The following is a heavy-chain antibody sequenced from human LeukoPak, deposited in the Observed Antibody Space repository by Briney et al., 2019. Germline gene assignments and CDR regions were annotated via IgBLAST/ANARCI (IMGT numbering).Heavy chain of an antibody. J-gene: IGHJ4*02. D-gene: IGHD6-13*01. CDR1: GLTFSSYS. CDR3: ARDRAAAGIPSDY. CDR2: ISSSSSYI. V-gene: IGHV3-21*01. Sequence: PGGSLRLSCAASGLTFSSYSMNWVRQAPGKGLEWVSSISSSSSYIYYADSVKGRFTISRDNAKNSLYLQMNSLRAEDTAVYYCARDRAAAGIPSDYWGPGTLVTVSS.